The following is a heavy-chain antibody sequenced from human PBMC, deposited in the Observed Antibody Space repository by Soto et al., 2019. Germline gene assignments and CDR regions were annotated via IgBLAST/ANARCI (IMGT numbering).Heavy chain of an antibody. V-gene: IGHV3-74*01. Sequence: EVQLVESGGGLVQPGGSLRLSCVASGFTFSNYWMYWVRQAPGEGLGWVSRINSDGSVSSYADYVKGRLTISRDNVKNTRYLQMDSLRAEDTAVYYCARGDCVGGTCYSLAGSFYYYMDVWGKGTTVTVFS. D-gene: IGHD2-15*01. CDR3: ARGDCVGGTCYSLAGSFYYYMDV. CDR1: GFTFSNYW. J-gene: IGHJ6*03. CDR2: INSDGSVS.